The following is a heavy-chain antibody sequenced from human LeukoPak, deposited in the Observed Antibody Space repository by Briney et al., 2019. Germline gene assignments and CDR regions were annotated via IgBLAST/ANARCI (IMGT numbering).Heavy chain of an antibody. V-gene: IGHV3-53*01. J-gene: IGHJ4*02. CDR1: GFTVSSNY. D-gene: IGHD3-22*01. CDR2: IYSGGST. Sequence: SGGSLRLSCAASGFTVSSNYMSWVRQAPGKGLEWVSVIYSGGSTYYADSVKGRFTISRDNSKNTLYLQMNSLRAEDTAVYYCARAREYDSSGYYPQFDYWGQGTLVTVSS. CDR3: ARAREYDSSGYYPQFDY.